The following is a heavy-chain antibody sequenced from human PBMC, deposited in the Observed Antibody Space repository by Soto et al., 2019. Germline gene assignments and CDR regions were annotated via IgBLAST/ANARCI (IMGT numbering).Heavy chain of an antibody. CDR2: IIPIFGTA. Sequence: SVKVSCKASGGTFSSYAISWVRQAPGQGLEWMGGIIPIFGTANYAQKFQGRVTITADESTSTAYMELSSLRSEDTAVYFCAWGTDAYKNGFWGLGTLVTVSS. V-gene: IGHV1-69*13. CDR1: GGTFSSYA. D-gene: IGHD2-8*01. CDR3: AWGTDAYKNGF. J-gene: IGHJ4*02.